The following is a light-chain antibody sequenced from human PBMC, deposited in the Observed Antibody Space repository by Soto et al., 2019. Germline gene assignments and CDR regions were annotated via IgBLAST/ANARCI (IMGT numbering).Light chain of an antibody. V-gene: IGLV2-14*01. CDR2: DVS. CDR3: SSYTRSSTPQG. Sequence: QSALTQPASVSGSPGQSITISCTGTSSDVGGYNYFAWYQQHPGKAPKLMIDDVSNRPSGVSNRFSDSKFGNTASLNISGHGPEVECEFYSSSYTRSSTPQGLGTRTQLPV. J-gene: IGLJ1*01. CDR1: SSDVGGYNY.